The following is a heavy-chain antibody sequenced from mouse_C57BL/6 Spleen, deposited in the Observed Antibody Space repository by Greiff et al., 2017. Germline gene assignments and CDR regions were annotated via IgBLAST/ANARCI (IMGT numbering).Heavy chain of an antibody. CDR3: ARVIYDGYYVV. V-gene: IGHV3-6*01. Sequence: ESGPGLVKPSQSLSLTCSVTGYSITSGYYWNWIRQFPGNKLEWMGYISYDGSNNYNPSLKNRISITRDTSKNQFFLKLNSVTTEDTATYYCARVIYDGYYVVWGQGTSVTVSS. CDR2: ISYDGSN. J-gene: IGHJ4*01. CDR1: GYSITSGYY. D-gene: IGHD2-3*01.